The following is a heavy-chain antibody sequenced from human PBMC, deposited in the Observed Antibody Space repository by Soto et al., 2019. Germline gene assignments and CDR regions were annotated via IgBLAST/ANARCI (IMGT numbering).Heavy chain of an antibody. J-gene: IGHJ6*02. CDR2: IYPGDSDT. V-gene: IGHV5-51*01. Sequence: GEFLKISCKGSGYSFTSYWIGWVRQMPGKGLEWMGIIYPGDSDTRYSPSFQGQVTISADKSISTAYLQWSSLKASDTAMYYCARPGLDYYGSGSTIDYGMDVWGQGTTVTVSS. CDR1: GYSFTSYW. CDR3: ARPGLDYYGSGSTIDYGMDV. D-gene: IGHD3-10*01.